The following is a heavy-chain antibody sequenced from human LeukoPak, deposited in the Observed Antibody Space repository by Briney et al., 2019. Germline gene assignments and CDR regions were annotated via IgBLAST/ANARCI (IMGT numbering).Heavy chain of an antibody. Sequence: SETLSLTCTVSGGSISSSSYYWGWIRQPPGKGLEWIGSIYYSGSTYYNPSLKSRVTISVDTSKNQFSLKLSSVTAADTAVYYCARAGRYFDWSHIYYFDYWGQGTLVTVSS. D-gene: IGHD3-9*01. V-gene: IGHV4-39*07. CDR3: ARAGRYFDWSHIYYFDY. CDR2: IYYSGST. CDR1: GGSISSSSYY. J-gene: IGHJ4*02.